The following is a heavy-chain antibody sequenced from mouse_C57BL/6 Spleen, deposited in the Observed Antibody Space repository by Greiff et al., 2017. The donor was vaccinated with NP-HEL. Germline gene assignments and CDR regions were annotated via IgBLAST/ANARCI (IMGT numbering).Heavy chain of an antibody. CDR1: GFNIKNTY. V-gene: IGHV14-3*01. Sequence: VQLKESVAELVRPGASVKLSCTASGFNIKNTYMHWVKQRPEQGLEWIGRIDPANGNTKYAPKFQGKATITADTSSNTAYLQLSSLTSEDTAIYYCARTPILRGYAMDYWGQGTSVTVSS. CDR2: IDPANGNT. CDR3: ARTPILRGYAMDY. J-gene: IGHJ4*01. D-gene: IGHD1-1*01.